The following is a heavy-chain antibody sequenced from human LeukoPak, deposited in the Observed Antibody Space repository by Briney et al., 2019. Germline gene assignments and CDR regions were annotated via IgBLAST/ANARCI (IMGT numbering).Heavy chain of an antibody. Sequence: GGSLRLSCAASGFSFSSYEMNWVRQAPGKGLEWISYINSNGRNIDYADSVRGRFTISRDNAKNSLYLQMNSLRAEDTAVYYCAELGITMIGGVGGKGTTVTISS. V-gene: IGHV3-48*03. J-gene: IGHJ6*04. CDR2: INSNGRNI. CDR3: AELGITMIGGV. CDR1: GFSFSSYE. D-gene: IGHD3-10*02.